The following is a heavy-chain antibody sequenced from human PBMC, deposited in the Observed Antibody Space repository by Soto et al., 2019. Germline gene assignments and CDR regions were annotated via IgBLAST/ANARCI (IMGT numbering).Heavy chain of an antibody. CDR1: GYTFTSYG. CDR2: ISVYNGNT. V-gene: IGHV1-18*04. Sequence: QVQLVQSGAEVKKPGASVKVSCKASGYTFTSYGISWVRQAPRQGLEWMGWISVYNGNTNYAQKLQGRVIMTTDTSTSTAYMELRSRRSDDTAVYYCARDALSYGLDVWGQGTTVTVTS. J-gene: IGHJ6*02. CDR3: ARDALSYGLDV.